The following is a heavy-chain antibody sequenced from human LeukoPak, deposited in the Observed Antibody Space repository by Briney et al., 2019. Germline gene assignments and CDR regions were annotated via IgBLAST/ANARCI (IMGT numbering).Heavy chain of an antibody. J-gene: IGHJ3*02. CDR3: AKDTTMVRGVAFDI. V-gene: IGHV3-30*02. D-gene: IGHD3-10*01. Sequence: GGSLRLSCAASGFTFSSYGMHWVRQAPGKGLEWVAFIRYDGSNKYYADSVKGRFTISRGNSKNTLYLQMNSLRAEDTAVYYCAKDTTMVRGVAFDIWGQGTMVTVSS. CDR2: IRYDGSNK. CDR1: GFTFSSYG.